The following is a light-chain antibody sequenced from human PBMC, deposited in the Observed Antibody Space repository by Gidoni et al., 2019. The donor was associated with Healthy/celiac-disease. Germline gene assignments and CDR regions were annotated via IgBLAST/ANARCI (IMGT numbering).Light chain of an antibody. V-gene: IGKV1-39*01. CDR1: QSISSY. Sequence: DIQMTQSPSSLSASVGDRITITCRASQSISSYLNWYQQKPGKVPKLLIYATSSLQSGVPSRFSGSGSGTDFTLTISSLQPEDFATYYCQQCYSTPPTFGQGTKVEIK. CDR2: ATS. J-gene: IGKJ1*01. CDR3: QQCYSTPPT.